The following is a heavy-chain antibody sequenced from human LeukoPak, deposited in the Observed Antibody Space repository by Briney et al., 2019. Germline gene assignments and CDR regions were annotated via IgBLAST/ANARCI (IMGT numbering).Heavy chain of an antibody. CDR1: GFTFSSYG. CDR2: ISYDGSNK. J-gene: IGHJ3*02. Sequence: GGSLRLSCAASGFTFSSYGMHWVRQAPGKGLEWVAVISYDGSNKYYADSVKGRFTISRDNSKNTLYLQMNSLRAEDTAVYYCAMKKGDAFDIWGQGTMVTVSS. CDR3: AMKKGDAFDI. V-gene: IGHV3-30*03.